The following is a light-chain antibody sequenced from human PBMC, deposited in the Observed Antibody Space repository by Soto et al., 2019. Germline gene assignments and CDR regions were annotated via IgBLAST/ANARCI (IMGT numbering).Light chain of an antibody. J-gene: IGKJ1*01. CDR3: QQYGSSPGA. V-gene: IGKV3-20*01. Sequence: EIMLTQSPGTLSLSPGERATLSCRASQSVSSSYLAWYQQKPGQAPRLLIYGASSRATGIPDRFSGSGSGTDFTLTISRLEPEDFAVYYCQQYGSSPGALGQGTKVEIK. CDR2: GAS. CDR1: QSVSSSY.